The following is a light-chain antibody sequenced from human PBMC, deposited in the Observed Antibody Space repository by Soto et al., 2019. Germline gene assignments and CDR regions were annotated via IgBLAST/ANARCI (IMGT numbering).Light chain of an antibody. CDR2: LNSDGSH. CDR1: SGHSSFA. J-gene: IGLJ2*01. V-gene: IGLV4-69*01. CDR3: QTWGSGSVV. Sequence: QSVLTQSPSASASLGASVKVTCTLSSGHSSFAIAWHQQQPEKAPRYLMKLNSDGSHTKGDGIPDRFSGSSSGAERYLTISSLQSDDEADYYCQTWGSGSVVFGGGTKLTVL.